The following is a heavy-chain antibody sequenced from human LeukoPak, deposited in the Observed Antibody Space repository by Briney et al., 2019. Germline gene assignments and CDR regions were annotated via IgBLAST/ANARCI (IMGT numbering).Heavy chain of an antibody. CDR3: AKLNGEDGYIDAFDI. V-gene: IGHV3-23*01. J-gene: IGHJ3*02. D-gene: IGHD5-24*01. CDR1: GFTFSNYA. Sequence: GGSLRLSCAASGFTFSNYAMGWVRQAPGKGLEWVSVIRGSGGSTYYADSVKSRFTISRDNSKNTLYLQMNSLRAEDTAVYYCAKLNGEDGYIDAFDIWGQGTMVTVSS. CDR2: IRGSGGST.